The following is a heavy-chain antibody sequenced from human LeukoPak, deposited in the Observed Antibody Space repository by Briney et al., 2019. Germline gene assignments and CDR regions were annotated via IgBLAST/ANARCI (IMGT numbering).Heavy chain of an antibody. Sequence: SQTLSLTCAISGDSVSSNSAAWNWIRQSPSRGLEWLGRTYYRSKWYNDYAVSVKSRITINPDTSKNQFSLQLNSVTPEDTAVYYCARDAVATSYYYYYGMDVSGQGTTVTVSS. J-gene: IGHJ6*02. D-gene: IGHD5-12*01. CDR1: GDSVSSNSAA. CDR2: TYYRSKWYN. V-gene: IGHV6-1*01. CDR3: ARDAVATSYYYYYGMDV.